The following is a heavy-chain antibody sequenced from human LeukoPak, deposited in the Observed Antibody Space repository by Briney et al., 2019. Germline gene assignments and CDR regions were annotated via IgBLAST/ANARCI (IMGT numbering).Heavy chain of an antibody. V-gene: IGHV4-39*01. CDR1: GGSISSSSYY. Sequence: SETLSLTCTVSGGSISSSSYYWGWIRQPPGKGLEWIGSIYYSGSTYYNPSLNSRVTISVDTSKNQFSLKLSSVTAADTAVYYCARVGSAGTYGYWGQGTLVTVSS. CDR2: IYYSGST. D-gene: IGHD6-13*01. J-gene: IGHJ4*02. CDR3: ARVGSAGTYGY.